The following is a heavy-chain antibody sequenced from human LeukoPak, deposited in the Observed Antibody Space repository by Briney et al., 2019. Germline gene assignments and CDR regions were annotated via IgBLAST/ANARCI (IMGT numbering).Heavy chain of an antibody. V-gene: IGHV1-18*01. CDR1: GYTFTSYG. Sequence: ASVKVSCKASGYTFTSYGISWVRQAPGQGLEWMGWISAYNGNTNYAQKLQGRVTMTTDTSTSTAHMELRSLRSDDTAVYYCARDSGIAVAGTSDYWGQGTLVTVSS. J-gene: IGHJ4*02. D-gene: IGHD6-19*01. CDR2: ISAYNGNT. CDR3: ARDSGIAVAGTSDY.